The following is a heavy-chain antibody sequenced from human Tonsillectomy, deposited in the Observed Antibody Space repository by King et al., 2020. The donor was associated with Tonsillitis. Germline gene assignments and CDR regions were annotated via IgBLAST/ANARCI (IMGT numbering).Heavy chain of an antibody. D-gene: IGHD2-2*01. V-gene: IGHV3-74*01. J-gene: IGHJ4*01. CDR3: ATSRSFDY. CDR1: GITFSSYW. Sequence: VQLVESGGGLVQPGGSLRLSCAASGITFSSYWMHWVRQVPGKGLVWVSGINSDGSSTRSAESVKGRFTIYKDNAKHTLFLQMNSLRAEDTAVYYCATSRSFDYWGHGTLVTVSS. CDR2: INSDGSST.